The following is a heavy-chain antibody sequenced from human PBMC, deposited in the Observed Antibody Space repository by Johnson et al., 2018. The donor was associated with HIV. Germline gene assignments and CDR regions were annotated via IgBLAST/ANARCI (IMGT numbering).Heavy chain of an antibody. D-gene: IGHD1-26*01. CDR3: ARAIVGATYEAFDV. Sequence: QVQLVESGGGLVQPGGSLRLSCAASGFTFSSYWMSWVRQAPGKGLEWVAVISYDGNTKYYADSVKGRFTTSRDNSKNPLDLQLNSLRAEDTAVYHCARAIVGATYEAFDVWGQGTMVTVSS. CDR1: GFTFSSYW. J-gene: IGHJ3*01. V-gene: IGHV3-30*03. CDR2: ISYDGNTK.